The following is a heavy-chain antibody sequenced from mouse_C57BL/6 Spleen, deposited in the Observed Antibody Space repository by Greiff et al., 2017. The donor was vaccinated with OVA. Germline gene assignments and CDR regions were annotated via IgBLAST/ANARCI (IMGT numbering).Heavy chain of an antibody. CDR3: ARDRGTTGEFAY. Sequence: EVHLVESGPGLVKPSQSLSLTCSVTGYSITSGYYWNWIRQFPGNKLEWMGYISYDGSNNYNPSLKNRISITRDTSKNQFFLKLNSVTTEDTATYYCARDRGTTGEFAYWGQGTLVTVSA. V-gene: IGHV3-6*01. CDR1: GYSITSGYY. CDR2: ISYDGSN. J-gene: IGHJ3*01. D-gene: IGHD1-1*01.